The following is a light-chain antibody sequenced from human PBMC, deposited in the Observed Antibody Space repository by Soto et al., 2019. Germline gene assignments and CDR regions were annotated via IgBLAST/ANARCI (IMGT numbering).Light chain of an antibody. CDR3: QQRSHSPRA. V-gene: IGKV3-15*01. Sequence: SQSVSTSYLAWYQQKPGQAPRLLIYGASTRATGIPARFSGSGSGTEFTLTISSLQSEDFAVYYCQQRSHSPRAFAEGTKVDIK. J-gene: IGKJ1*01. CDR2: GAS. CDR1: QSVSTSY.